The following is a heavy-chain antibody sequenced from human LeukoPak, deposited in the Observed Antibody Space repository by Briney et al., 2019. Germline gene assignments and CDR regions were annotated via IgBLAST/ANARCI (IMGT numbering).Heavy chain of an antibody. V-gene: IGHV3-30*03. D-gene: IGHD6-13*01. CDR2: ISHDGSNE. CDR1: GSTFSNYG. Sequence: GGSLTLSCAASGSTFSNYGIHWVRQAPGKGLEWVAVISHDGSNEFYADSVKGRFTISRDNSKNTLYLQMNSLRAEDTAVYYCARVCGIAAAGTDDSVDYWGQGTLVTVSS. CDR3: ARVCGIAAAGTDDSVDY. J-gene: IGHJ4*02.